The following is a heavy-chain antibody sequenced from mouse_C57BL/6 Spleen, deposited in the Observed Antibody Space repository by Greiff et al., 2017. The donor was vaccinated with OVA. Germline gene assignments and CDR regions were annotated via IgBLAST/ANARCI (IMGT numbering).Heavy chain of an antibody. Sequence: EVKVVESGGGLVQPGGSLSLSCAASGFTFTDYYMSWVRQPPGKALEWLGFIRNKANGYTTEYSASVKGRFTISRENSQSILYLQMNALRAEDSATYYCARYGGNPYFDVWGTGTTVTVSS. J-gene: IGHJ1*03. CDR2: IRNKANGYTT. D-gene: IGHD2-1*01. CDR1: GFTFTDYY. V-gene: IGHV7-3*01. CDR3: ARYGGNPYFDV.